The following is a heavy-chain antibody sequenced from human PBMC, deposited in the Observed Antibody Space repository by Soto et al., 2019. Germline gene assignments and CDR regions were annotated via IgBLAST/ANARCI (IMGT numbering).Heavy chain of an antibody. J-gene: IGHJ6*03. Sequence: GGSLRLSCAASGFTFSSYAMSWVRQAPGKGLEWVSAISGSGGSTYYADSVKGRFTISRDNSKNMLYLQMNSLRAEDTAVYYCAKGGKYYDILTGYYVAGPDYYYSYYMDVWGKGTTVTVSS. CDR1: GFTFSSYA. CDR3: AKGGKYYDILTGYYVAGPDYYYSYYMDV. CDR2: ISGSGGST. V-gene: IGHV3-23*01. D-gene: IGHD3-9*01.